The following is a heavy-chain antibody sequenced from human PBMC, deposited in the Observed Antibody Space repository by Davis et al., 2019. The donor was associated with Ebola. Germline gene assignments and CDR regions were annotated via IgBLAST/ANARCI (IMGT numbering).Heavy chain of an antibody. D-gene: IGHD4-23*01. CDR1: GFTFSSYW. CDR3: ANQDYGGNSGVDY. V-gene: IGHV3-7*03. CDR2: IKQDGSEK. Sequence: PGGSLRLSCAASGFTFSSYWMSWVRQAPGKGLEWVANIKQDGSEKYYVDSVKGRFTISRDNSKNTLYLHMNSLRAEDTAVYYCANQDYGGNSGVDYWGQGTLVTVSS. J-gene: IGHJ4*02.